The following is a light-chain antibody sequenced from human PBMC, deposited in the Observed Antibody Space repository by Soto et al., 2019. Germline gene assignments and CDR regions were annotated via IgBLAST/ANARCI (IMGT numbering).Light chain of an antibody. CDR2: AAF. V-gene: IGKV1-39*01. J-gene: IGKJ3*01. Sequence: DIPMTQSPSSLSASVGDRVTITCRASQSISTYLNWYQQKPGKAPKLLIFAAFSLQSGVPSRFSGSGSGTDFTLTISSLQPEDFATYYCQQSYSSLFTFGPGTKVHIK. CDR1: QSISTY. CDR3: QQSYSSLFT.